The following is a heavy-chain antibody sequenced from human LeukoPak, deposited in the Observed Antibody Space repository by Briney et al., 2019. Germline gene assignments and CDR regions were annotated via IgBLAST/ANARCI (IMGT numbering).Heavy chain of an antibody. CDR2: IYYSGST. Sequence: PPQTLSPTCTVSTPSIIISSYYWGWIRQPPGNGLESFGRIYYSGSTYYNPSLTSRVSISVDTSKNQFSLKLSSVTAADTAVYYCARDPLYDSSGYPDAFDIWGQGTMVTVSS. CDR3: ARDPLYDSSGYPDAFDI. D-gene: IGHD3-22*01. CDR1: TPSIIISSYY. J-gene: IGHJ3*02. V-gene: IGHV4-39*07.